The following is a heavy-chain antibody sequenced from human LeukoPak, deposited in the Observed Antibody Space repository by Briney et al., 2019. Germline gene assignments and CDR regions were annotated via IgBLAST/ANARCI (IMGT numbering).Heavy chain of an antibody. D-gene: IGHD3-10*01. CDR1: GGSFSGYY. J-gene: IGHJ6*03. V-gene: IGHV4-34*01. Sequence: SETLSLTCAVYGGSFSGYYWSWIRQPPGKGLEWIGEMNHSGSTNYNPSLKSRVTVSVDTSKNQFSLKLSSVTAADTAVYYCARRLGRKFGERFYYYHYMDVWGKGTTVTISS. CDR3: ARRLGRKFGERFYYYHYMDV. CDR2: MNHSGST.